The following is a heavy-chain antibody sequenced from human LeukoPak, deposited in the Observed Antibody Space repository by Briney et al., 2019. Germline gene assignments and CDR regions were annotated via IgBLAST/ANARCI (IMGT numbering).Heavy chain of an antibody. CDR1: GFTFSSYA. CDR2: TSGSGGST. D-gene: IGHD6-19*01. V-gene: IGHV3-23*01. Sequence: GGSLRLSCAASGFTFSSYAMSWVRQVPGKGLEWVSGTSGSGGSTYYAESVKGRFTISRDNSKNTLFLQMNSLRVEDTAVYYCAKGFAGSGWYATGKEFFDYWGQGNLVTVSS. J-gene: IGHJ4*02. CDR3: AKGFAGSGWYATGKEFFDY.